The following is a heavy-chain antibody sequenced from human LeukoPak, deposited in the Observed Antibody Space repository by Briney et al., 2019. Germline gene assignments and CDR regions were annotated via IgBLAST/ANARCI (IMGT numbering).Heavy chain of an antibody. Sequence: PSETLSLTCTVAGGSISTYYWSWIRQPPGKGLEWIGNIYNSRSTNNNPSLKSRLTIAVDTSKIQFSLKLRSVTAADTAVYYCARDRGQWLAHYYYMDVWGKGTTVTVS. D-gene: IGHD6-19*01. V-gene: IGHV4-59*01. J-gene: IGHJ6*03. CDR2: IYNSRST. CDR3: ARDRGQWLAHYYYMDV. CDR1: GGSISTYY.